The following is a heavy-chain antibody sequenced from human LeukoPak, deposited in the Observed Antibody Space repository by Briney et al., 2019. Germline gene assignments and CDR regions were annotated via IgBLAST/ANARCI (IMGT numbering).Heavy chain of an antibody. Sequence: SETLSLTCTVSGGSISSYYWSWIRQPPGKGLEWIGYIYYSGSTNYNPSLKSRVTISVDTSKNQFSLKLSSVTAADTAVYYCARSRGYYGSGSYYEPSDYWGQGTLVTVSS. CDR3: ARSRGYYGSGSYYEPSDY. D-gene: IGHD3-10*01. J-gene: IGHJ4*02. CDR2: IYYSGST. V-gene: IGHV4-59*12. CDR1: GGSISSYY.